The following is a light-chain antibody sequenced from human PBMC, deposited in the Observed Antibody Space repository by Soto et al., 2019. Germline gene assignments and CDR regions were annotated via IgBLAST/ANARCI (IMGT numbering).Light chain of an antibody. CDR2: DVS. J-gene: IGLJ2*01. CDR3: SSYTSSQTLA. CDR1: SSDVGGYNY. Sequence: QSALTQPASVSGSPGQSITISCTGTSSDVGGYNYVAWHQQHPGTAPKVMIHDVSNRPSGVSNRFSGSKSGNTASLTIAGLQAEDEADYYCSSYTSSQTLAFGGGTQLTVL. V-gene: IGLV2-14*01.